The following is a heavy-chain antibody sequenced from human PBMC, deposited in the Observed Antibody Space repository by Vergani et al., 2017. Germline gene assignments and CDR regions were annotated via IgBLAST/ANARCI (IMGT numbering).Heavy chain of an antibody. CDR1: GGSISSGDYY. Sequence: QVQLQESGPGLVKPSQTLSLTCTVSGGSISSGDYYWSWIRQPPGKGLEWIGYIYYSGSTYYNPSLKSRVTISVDTSKNQFSLKLSSVTAADTAVYYCASVRTDCSSTSCTRGIIDYWGQGTLVTVSS. V-gene: IGHV4-30-4*08. CDR3: ASVRTDCSSTSCTRGIIDY. J-gene: IGHJ4*02. CDR2: IYYSGST. D-gene: IGHD2-2*01.